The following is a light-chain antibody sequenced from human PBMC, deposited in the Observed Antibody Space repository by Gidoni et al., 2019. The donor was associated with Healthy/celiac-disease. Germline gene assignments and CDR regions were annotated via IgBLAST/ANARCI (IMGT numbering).Light chain of an antibody. V-gene: IGLV2-14*03. CDR1: SRDVGGYNY. Sequence: QSALAQTASVSGSPGQSFTISCTGTSRDVGGYNYVSWYQQHPGKAPKLMVYDVSNRTSGVYNRFSGYKSGKTASMTITGLQGEEEDDYYCRSYTSSSTYVFGTGTKVTVL. J-gene: IGLJ1*01. CDR2: DVS. CDR3: RSYTSSSTYV.